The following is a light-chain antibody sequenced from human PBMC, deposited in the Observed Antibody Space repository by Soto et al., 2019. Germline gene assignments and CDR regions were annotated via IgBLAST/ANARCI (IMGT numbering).Light chain of an antibody. CDR1: SGHSSYA. V-gene: IGLV4-69*01. CDR3: QTWGTGILV. Sequence: QPVLTQSPSASASLGASVKPTCTLSSGHSSYAIAWHQQQPEKGPRYLMKLNSDGSHSKGDGIPDRFSGSSSGAERYLTISSLQSEDEADYYCQTWGTGILVFGGGTQLTVL. CDR2: LNSDGSH. J-gene: IGLJ2*01.